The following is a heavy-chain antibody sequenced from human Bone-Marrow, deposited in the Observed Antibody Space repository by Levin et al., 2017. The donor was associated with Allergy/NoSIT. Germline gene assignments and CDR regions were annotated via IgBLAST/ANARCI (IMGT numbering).Heavy chain of an antibody. CDR3: AKDRRCSGGSCYSSENIQH. V-gene: IGHV3-23*01. D-gene: IGHD2-15*01. J-gene: IGHJ1*01. Sequence: GGSLRLSCAASGFTFSSYAMSWVRQAPGKGLEWVSAISGSGGGTYYADSVKGRFTISRDNSKNTLYLQMNSLRAEDTAVYYCAKDRRCSGGSCYSSENIQHRGQGTLVTVSS. CDR1: GFTFSSYA. CDR2: ISGSGGGT.